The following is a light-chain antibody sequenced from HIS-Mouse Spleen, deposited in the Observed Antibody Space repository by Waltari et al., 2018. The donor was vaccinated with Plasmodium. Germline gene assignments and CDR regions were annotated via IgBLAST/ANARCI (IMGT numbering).Light chain of an antibody. J-gene: IGLJ2*01. CDR3: QSADSSGTYRV. V-gene: IGLV3-25*03. CDR2: KDS. Sequence: SYELTQPPSVSVSPGQTARITCPGDALPKQYAYWYQQKPGQAPVLVIYKDSERPSGIPERFSGSSSGTTVTFTISGVQAEDEADYYCQSADSSGTYRVFGGGTKLTVL. CDR1: ALPKQY.